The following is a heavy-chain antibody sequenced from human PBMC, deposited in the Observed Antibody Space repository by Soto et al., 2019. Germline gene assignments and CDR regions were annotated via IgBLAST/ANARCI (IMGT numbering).Heavy chain of an antibody. V-gene: IGHV3-66*01. CDR3: ARDLAVRGVSYSYYMDV. CDR1: GFTVSSNY. D-gene: IGHD3-10*01. J-gene: IGHJ6*03. Sequence: GGSLRLSCAASGFTVSSNYMSWVRQAPGKGLEWVSVIYSGGSTYYADSVKGRFTISRDNSKNTLYLQMNSLRAEDTAVYYCARDLAVRGVSYSYYMDVWGKGTTVTVSS. CDR2: IYSGGST.